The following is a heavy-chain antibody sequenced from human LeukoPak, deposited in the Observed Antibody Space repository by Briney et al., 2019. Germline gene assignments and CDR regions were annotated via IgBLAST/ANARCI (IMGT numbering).Heavy chain of an antibody. CDR1: GFTFSSYG. CDR2: IRYDGSNK. J-gene: IGHJ4*02. D-gene: IGHD3-22*01. CDR3: AKEGRPLGTYYYDSSGYYPGYFDY. Sequence: GGSLRLSCAASGFTFSSYGMHWVRQAPGKGLEWVAFIRYDGSNKYYADSVKGRYTISRDNSENTLYLQMNSLRAEDTAVYYCAKEGRPLGTYYYDSSGYYPGYFDYWGQGTLVTVSS. V-gene: IGHV3-30*02.